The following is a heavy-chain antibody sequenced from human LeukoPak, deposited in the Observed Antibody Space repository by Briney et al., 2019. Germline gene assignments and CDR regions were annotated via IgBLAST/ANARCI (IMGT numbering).Heavy chain of an antibody. CDR2: ISSSGSTM. Sequence: PGGSLRLSCAASGFTFSSYAMSWVRQAPGKGLEWVSYISSSGSTMYYADSVKGRFTISRDNAKNSLYLQMNSLRAEDTAVYYCVRVEQQLISWDYYYGMDVWGQGTTVTVSS. CDR1: GFTFSSYA. CDR3: VRVEQQLISWDYYYGMDV. V-gene: IGHV3-48*04. D-gene: IGHD6-13*01. J-gene: IGHJ6*02.